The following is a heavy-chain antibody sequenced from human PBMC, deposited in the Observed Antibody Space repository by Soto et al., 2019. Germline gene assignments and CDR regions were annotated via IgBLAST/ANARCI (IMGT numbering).Heavy chain of an antibody. D-gene: IGHD6-19*01. V-gene: IGHV1-3*01. J-gene: IGHJ4*02. CDR3: AREGSSGWRNPFDY. Sequence: QVPLVQSGAEVKKPGASVKVSCKASGYTFTSYAMHWVRQAPGQRLEWMGWINAGNGNTKYSQKFQGRVTITRDTSASTAYMELSSLRSEDTAVYYCAREGSSGWRNPFDYWGQGTLVTVSS. CDR2: INAGNGNT. CDR1: GYTFTSYA.